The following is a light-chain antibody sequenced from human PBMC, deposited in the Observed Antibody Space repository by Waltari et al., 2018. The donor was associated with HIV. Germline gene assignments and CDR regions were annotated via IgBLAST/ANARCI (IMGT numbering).Light chain of an antibody. V-gene: IGKV3-15*01. Sequence: EIVMTQSPATLSVSPGERATLSCRASQSVSSNLAWYQQKLGQAPRLLIYGASTGATGVPARFSGSGSGTEFTLTISSLQSEDFAVYYCQQYNNWPRTFGQGTKVEIK. J-gene: IGKJ1*01. CDR3: QQYNNWPRT. CDR2: GAS. CDR1: QSVSSN.